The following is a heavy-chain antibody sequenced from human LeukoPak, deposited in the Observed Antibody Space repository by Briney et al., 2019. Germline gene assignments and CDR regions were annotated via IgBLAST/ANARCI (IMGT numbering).Heavy chain of an antibody. CDR1: GFTFSSYG. Sequence: GGSLRLSCAASGFTFSSYGMHWVRQAPGKGLEWVSVIYSGGSTYYADSVKGRFTISRDNSKNTLYFQMNSLRAEDTAVYYCARGGGSYYFDYWGQGTLVTVSS. CDR3: ARGGGSYYFDY. CDR2: IYSGGST. V-gene: IGHV3-53*01. D-gene: IGHD3-10*01. J-gene: IGHJ4*02.